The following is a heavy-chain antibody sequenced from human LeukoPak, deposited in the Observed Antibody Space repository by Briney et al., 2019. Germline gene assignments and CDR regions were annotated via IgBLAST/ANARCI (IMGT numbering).Heavy chain of an antibody. Sequence: SVKVSCKASGGTFSSYAISWVRHAPGQGLEWMGGIIPIFGTANYAQKFQGRVTITTDESTSTAYMELSSLRSEDTAVYYCARDRIAAAGFDYWGQGTLVTVSS. J-gene: IGHJ4*02. CDR1: GGTFSSYA. V-gene: IGHV1-69*05. CDR2: IIPIFGTA. CDR3: ARDRIAAAGFDY. D-gene: IGHD6-13*01.